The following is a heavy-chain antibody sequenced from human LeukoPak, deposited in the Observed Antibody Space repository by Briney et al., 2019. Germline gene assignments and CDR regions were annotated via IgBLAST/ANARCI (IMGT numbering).Heavy chain of an antibody. V-gene: IGHV4-4*02. Sequence: SETLSLTCAVSGGSISSSNWWSWVRQPPGKGLEWIGEIYHSGNTNYNPSLKSRVTISVDKSKNQFSLKLSSVTAADTAVYYCARDAYDSSGYSFDYWGQGTLVTVSS. CDR3: ARDAYDSSGYSFDY. CDR1: GGSISSSNW. CDR2: IYHSGNT. D-gene: IGHD3-22*01. J-gene: IGHJ4*02.